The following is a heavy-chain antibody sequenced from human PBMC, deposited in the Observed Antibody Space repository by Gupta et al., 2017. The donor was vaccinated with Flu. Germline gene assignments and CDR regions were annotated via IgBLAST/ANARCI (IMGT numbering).Heavy chain of an antibody. J-gene: IGHJ4*02. V-gene: IGHV4-34*01. Sequence: WNWIRQPPGKGLEWIGEINHSGTTDYNPSLKSRVTMSVDTSKNQFSLKLTSLTAADTAVYYCARGVSREFDQWGQGTLVSVSS. D-gene: IGHD3-22*01. CDR2: INHSGTT. CDR3: ARGVSREFDQ.